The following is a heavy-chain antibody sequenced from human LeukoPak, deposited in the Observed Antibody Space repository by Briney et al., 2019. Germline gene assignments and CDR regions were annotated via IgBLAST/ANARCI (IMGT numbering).Heavy chain of an antibody. D-gene: IGHD3-22*01. CDR2: ISYDGSNK. CDR1: GFTFSSYA. J-gene: IGHJ6*02. CDR3: ARDSSGYHLEGMDV. Sequence: GVSLRLSCAASGFTFSSYAMHWVRQAPGKGLEWVAVISYDGSNKYYADSVKGRFTISRDNSKNTLYLQMNSLRAEDTAVYYCARDSSGYHLEGMDVWGQGTTDTVFS. V-gene: IGHV3-30*04.